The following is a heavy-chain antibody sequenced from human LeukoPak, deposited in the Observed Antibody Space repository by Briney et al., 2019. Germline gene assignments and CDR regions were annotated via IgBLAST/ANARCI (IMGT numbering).Heavy chain of an antibody. CDR1: GFSFSTYS. CDR3: AELGITMIGGV. Sequence: GGSLRLSCAASGFSFSTYSMNWVRQAPGKGLEWVSSINSDSIWIYYADSVKGRFTISRDNAKNSLYLQMNSLRAEDTAVYYCAELGITMIGGVWGKGTTVTISS. D-gene: IGHD3-10*02. J-gene: IGHJ6*04. CDR2: INSDSIWI. V-gene: IGHV3-21*01.